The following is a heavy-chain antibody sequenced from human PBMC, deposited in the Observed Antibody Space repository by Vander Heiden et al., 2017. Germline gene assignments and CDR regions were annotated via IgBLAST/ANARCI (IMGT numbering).Heavy chain of an antibody. Sequence: QVQLQESGSGLVKPSETLSLTCTVPGGSLSSYYWSWIRQPPGKGLEWIGYIYYSGSTNYNPSLKSRVTMSVDTSKNQFSLKLSSVTAADTAIYYCARHKGNYDALDIWGQGTMVTVSS. CDR1: GGSLSSYY. D-gene: IGHD1-7*01. CDR2: IYYSGST. V-gene: IGHV4-59*08. CDR3: ARHKGNYDALDI. J-gene: IGHJ3*02.